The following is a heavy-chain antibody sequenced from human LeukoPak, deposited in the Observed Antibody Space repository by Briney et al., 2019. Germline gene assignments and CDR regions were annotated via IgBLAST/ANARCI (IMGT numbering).Heavy chain of an antibody. Sequence: GASVKVSCKASGGTFSSYAISWVRQAPGQGLEWMGRIIPIFGIANYAQKSQGRVTITADKYTSTAYMELSSLRSEDTAVYYCARVYYDSSGYGEFSYYGMDVWGQGTTVTVSS. CDR1: GGTFSSYA. D-gene: IGHD3-22*01. CDR3: ARVYYDSSGYGEFSYYGMDV. CDR2: IIPIFGIA. V-gene: IGHV1-69*04. J-gene: IGHJ6*02.